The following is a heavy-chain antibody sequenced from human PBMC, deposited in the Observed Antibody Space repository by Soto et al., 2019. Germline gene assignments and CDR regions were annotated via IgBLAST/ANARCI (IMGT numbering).Heavy chain of an antibody. J-gene: IGHJ6*02. CDR1: GGTFSSYA. CDR2: IIPIFGIA. D-gene: IGHD1-26*01. V-gene: IGHV1-69*01. Sequence: QVQLVQSGAEVKKPGSSVKVSCKASGGTFSSYAISWVRQAPGQGLEWMGGIIPIFGIANYAQKFQGRVTITADESTSTAYMELSSLRSEDTAVYYCARDRGWELLRPRYGMDVWGQGTTVTVSS. CDR3: ARDRGWELLRPRYGMDV.